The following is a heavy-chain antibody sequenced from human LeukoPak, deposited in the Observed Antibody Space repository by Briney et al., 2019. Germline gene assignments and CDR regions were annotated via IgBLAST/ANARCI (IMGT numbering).Heavy chain of an antibody. D-gene: IGHD3-22*01. V-gene: IGHV3-13*01. Sequence: VGSLCPSCAASGFTFSSYDIHWVRQLPGKGLEWVSGIGTLFDTYYADSLKGRLIVSRENARNSLYLQMNSLRAEDTAVYYCARGLEKSYDSRGIPDYWG. CDR2: IGTLFDT. J-gene: IGHJ4*01. CDR1: GFTFSSYD. CDR3: ARGLEKSYDSRGIPDY.